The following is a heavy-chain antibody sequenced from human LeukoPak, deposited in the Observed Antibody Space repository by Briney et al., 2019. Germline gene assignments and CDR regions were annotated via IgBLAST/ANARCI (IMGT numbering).Heavy chain of an antibody. V-gene: IGHV4-30-4*01. CDR3: ARMETGGSYEQGLHNWFDP. D-gene: IGHD1-26*01. J-gene: IGHJ5*02. CDR2: IYYSGST. CDR1: GGSISSGDYY. Sequence: SQTLSLTCTVSGGSISSGDYYWSWIRQPPGKGLEWIGYIYYSGSTYYNPSLKSRVTISVDTSKNQFSLKLSSVTALDTAVYYCARMETGGSYEQGLHNWFDPWGQGTLVTVSS.